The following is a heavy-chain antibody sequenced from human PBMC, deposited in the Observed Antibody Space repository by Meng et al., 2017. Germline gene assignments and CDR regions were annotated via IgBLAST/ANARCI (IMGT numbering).Heavy chain of an antibody. Sequence: GESLKISCAASGFTFSSYEMNWVRQAPGKGLEWVSYISSSGSTISYAASVKGRFTISRDNAKNSLYLQMNSLRAEDTAVYYCARALSDDSSGYYNSLDYWGQGTLVTVSS. CDR3: ARALSDDSSGYYNSLDY. CDR1: GFTFSSYE. V-gene: IGHV3-48*03. CDR2: ISSSGSTI. D-gene: IGHD3-22*01. J-gene: IGHJ4*02.